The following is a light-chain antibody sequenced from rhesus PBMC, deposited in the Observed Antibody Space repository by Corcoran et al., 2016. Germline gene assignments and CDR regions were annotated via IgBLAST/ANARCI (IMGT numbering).Light chain of an antibody. J-gene: IGKJ3*01. CDR3: QQYYNSPYT. CDR2: YAS. V-gene: IGKV1-66*01. Sequence: DIQMTQSPSSLSASVGDRVTITCRASQDINNYLSWYQQKPGKAPKPLNYYASSLETGVQSRFSGSRSGTDYTLPISSLQPEVFATYYCQQYYNSPYTFGPGTKLDIK. CDR1: QDINNY.